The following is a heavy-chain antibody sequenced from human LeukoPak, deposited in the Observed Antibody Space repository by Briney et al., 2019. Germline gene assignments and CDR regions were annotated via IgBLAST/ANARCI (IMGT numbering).Heavy chain of an antibody. CDR1: GGSISSYY. CDR2: IYTSGST. J-gene: IGHJ4*02. D-gene: IGHD5-24*01. Sequence: PSETLSLTCTVSGGSISSYYWSWIRQPPGKGLEWIGYIYTSGSTNYNPSLKSRVTISVDTSKNQFSLKLSSVTAADTAVYYCARGVEMATIDFVYWGQGTLVTVSS. CDR3: ARGVEMATIDFVY. V-gene: IGHV4-4*09.